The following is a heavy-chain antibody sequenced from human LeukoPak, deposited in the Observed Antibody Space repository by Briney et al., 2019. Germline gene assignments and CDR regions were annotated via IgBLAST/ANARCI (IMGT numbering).Heavy chain of an antibody. J-gene: IGHJ4*02. D-gene: IGHD1-1*01. CDR1: GFTFDDYA. CDR3: ARDTVVWNRAGFFDY. CDR2: IFSGGTT. V-gene: IGHV3-66*01. Sequence: GRSLRLSCAASGFTFDDYAMHWVRQAPGKGLEWVSVIFSGGTTYYADSVKGRFIISRDNSKNTLYLQMNSLRAEDTAVYYCARDTVVWNRAGFFDYWGQGTLVTVSS.